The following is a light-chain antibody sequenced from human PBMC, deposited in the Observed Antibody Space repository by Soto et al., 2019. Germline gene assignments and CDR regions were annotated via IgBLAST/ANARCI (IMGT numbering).Light chain of an antibody. V-gene: IGKV4-1*01. Sequence: DIVMTQSPDSLAVSLGERATINCKSSQSVLYSSNNKNYLAWYQKKAGQPAKLLIYWASTRESGVPDRFSGSGSGTDFTLTISSLQAEDVAVYYCQQYYSTPPYTFGQGTKLEIK. CDR3: QQYYSTPPYT. CDR2: WAS. J-gene: IGKJ2*01. CDR1: QSVLYSSNNKNY.